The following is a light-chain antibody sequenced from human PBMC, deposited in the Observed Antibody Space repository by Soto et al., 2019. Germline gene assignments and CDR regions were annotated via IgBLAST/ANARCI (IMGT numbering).Light chain of an antibody. CDR1: YTDVGGYNR. V-gene: IGLV2-14*01. CDR3: VSYIESSLTHWV. J-gene: IGLJ3*02. CDR2: EVG. Sequence: QSVLTQPASVSGSPGQSITISCTGTYTDVGGYNRVSWYQHHAGKGPKMLIFEVGNRPSGISDRFSGSKSGDTASLTISDLQAEDEADYYCVSYIESSLTHWVFGGGTK.